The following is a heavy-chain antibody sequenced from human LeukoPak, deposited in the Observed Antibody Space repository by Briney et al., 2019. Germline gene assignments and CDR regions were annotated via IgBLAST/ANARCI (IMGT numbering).Heavy chain of an antibody. D-gene: IGHD2-21*01. CDR3: ASSPADNVVAPLHY. CDR1: GGTFSSYA. Sequence: ASVKVSCKASGGTFSSYAISWVRQAPGQGLEWMGGIIPIFGTANYAQKFQGRVTITTDESTSTAYMELSSLRSVDTAVYYCASSPADNVVAPLHYWGQGTLLTVSS. V-gene: IGHV1-69*05. CDR2: IIPIFGTA. J-gene: IGHJ4*02.